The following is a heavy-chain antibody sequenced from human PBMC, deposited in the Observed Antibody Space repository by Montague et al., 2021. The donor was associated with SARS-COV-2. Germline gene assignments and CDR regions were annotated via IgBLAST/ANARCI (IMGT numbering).Heavy chain of an antibody. CDR3: ARAEAQHLAHY. D-gene: IGHD6-13*01. CDR1: GGSISSSTRN. J-gene: IGHJ4*02. CDR2: IYYSGST. Sequence: SETLSLTCTVSGGSISSSTRNWGWLRQLSGKGLEWIGTIYYSGSTNYNATLKSRVIISADTTKNQFSLNLSSATAADTAVYDCARAEAQHLAHYWGQGTLVTVSS. V-gene: IGHV4-39*07.